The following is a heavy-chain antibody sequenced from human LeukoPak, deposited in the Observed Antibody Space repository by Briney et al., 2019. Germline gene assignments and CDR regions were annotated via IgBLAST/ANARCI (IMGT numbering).Heavy chain of an antibody. CDR2: IYTSGST. CDR3: ARSREGLEWETLPPFDY. J-gene: IGHJ4*02. V-gene: IGHV4-61*02. D-gene: IGHD1-26*01. CDR1: GGSISSGSYY. Sequence: PSETLSLTCTVSGGSISSGSYYWSWIRQPAGKGLEWIGRIYTSGSTNYNPSLKSRVTISVDTSKNQFSLKLSSVTAADTAVYYCARSREGLEWETLPPFDYWGQGTLVTVSS.